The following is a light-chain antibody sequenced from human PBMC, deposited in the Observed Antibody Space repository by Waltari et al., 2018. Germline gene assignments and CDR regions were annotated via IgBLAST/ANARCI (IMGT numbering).Light chain of an antibody. CDR2: WAS. CDR3: HQYYSIPYT. J-gene: IGKJ2*01. V-gene: IGKV4-1*01. CDR1: QSVLYRSNNKEY. Sequence: DIVMTQFPDSLAVSLGERATIHCKSSQSVLYRSNNKEYLAWYQQKPGQPAKLLIYWASTRESGVPDRFSGSGSGTDFTLTISSLQAEDVAVYYCHQYYSIPYTFGQGTKLEVK.